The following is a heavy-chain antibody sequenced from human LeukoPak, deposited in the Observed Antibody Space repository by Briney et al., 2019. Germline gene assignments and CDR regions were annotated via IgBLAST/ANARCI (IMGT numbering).Heavy chain of an antibody. Sequence: ASVTVSCKASGYTFTVYYMHWVRQAPGQGLEWMGWINPNSGGTNYAQKFQGWVTMTRDTSISTAYMELSRLRSDDTAVYYCARAYSNYIYYFDYWGQGTLVTVSS. D-gene: IGHD4-11*01. CDR3: ARAYSNYIYYFDY. CDR2: INPNSGGT. J-gene: IGHJ4*02. CDR1: GYTFTVYY. V-gene: IGHV1-2*04.